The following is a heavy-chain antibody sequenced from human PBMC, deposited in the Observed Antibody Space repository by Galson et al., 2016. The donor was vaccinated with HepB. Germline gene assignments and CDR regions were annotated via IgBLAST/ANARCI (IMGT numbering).Heavy chain of an antibody. Sequence: SLRLSCAASGFTFSSYNMNWVRQAPGKGLEWVSSISSSGSYIYYADSVKGRFTISRDNAKNSLYLQMSSLRAEDTAVYYCARQDGDDGIFYYYYYYMDVWGTGTTVTVSS. CDR3: ARQDGDDGIFYYYYYYMDV. V-gene: IGHV3-21*01. D-gene: IGHD3-10*01. J-gene: IGHJ6*03. CDR1: GFTFSSYN. CDR2: ISSSGSYI.